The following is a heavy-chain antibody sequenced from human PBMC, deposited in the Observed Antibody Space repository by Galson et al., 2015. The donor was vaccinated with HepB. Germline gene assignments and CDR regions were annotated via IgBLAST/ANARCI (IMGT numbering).Heavy chain of an antibody. J-gene: IGHJ4*02. CDR2: IYSGGST. CDR1: GFSVSTNY. V-gene: IGHV3-66*01. CDR3: SRYRNGNYRGED. Sequence: SLRLSCAASGFSVSTNYMTWVRQAPGKGLEWVSVIYSGGSTFYADSVKDRFTMSRDNSKNILFLQMNGLRVEDAAVYYCSRYRNGNYRGEDWGQGTLVTVSS. D-gene: IGHD6-19*01.